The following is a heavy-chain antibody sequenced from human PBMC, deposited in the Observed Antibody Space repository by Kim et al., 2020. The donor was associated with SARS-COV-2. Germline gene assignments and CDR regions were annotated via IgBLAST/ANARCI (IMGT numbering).Heavy chain of an antibody. CDR3: ARLGLGSSGFNT. Sequence: GGSLRLSCAASGLTFSGYCMHWVRQAPGKGLVWVSRIYSDRSSTNYADSVKSRFTISADNAKNTLYLQMDSLRVEDTAVYYCARLGLGSSGFNTWGRGTRVIVSS. D-gene: IGHD3-22*01. CDR2: IYSDRSST. V-gene: IGHV3-74*01. CDR1: GLTFSGYC. J-gene: IGHJ5*02.